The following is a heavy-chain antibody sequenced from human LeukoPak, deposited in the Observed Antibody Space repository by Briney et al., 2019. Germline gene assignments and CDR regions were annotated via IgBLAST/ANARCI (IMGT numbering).Heavy chain of an antibody. J-gene: IGHJ5*02. D-gene: IGHD6-13*01. CDR2: INHSGST. Sequence: SETLSLTCAVYGGSFSGYYWSWIRQPPGKGLEWIGEINHSGSTNYNPSLKSRVTISVDTSKNQFSLKLSSVTAADTAVYYCARRGSSPPGVWFDPWGQGTLVTVSS. V-gene: IGHV4-34*01. CDR3: ARRGSSPPGVWFDP. CDR1: GGSFSGYY.